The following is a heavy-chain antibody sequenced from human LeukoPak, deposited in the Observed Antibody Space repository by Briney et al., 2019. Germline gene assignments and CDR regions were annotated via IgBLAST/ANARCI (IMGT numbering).Heavy chain of an antibody. CDR2: LYYSGVS. V-gene: IGHV4-39*07. Sequence: SETLSLTCNVSGGSISSNSDYWGWIRQPPGKGLEWIGSLYYSGVSVYNPSLKSRVTMSVDTSKNQFSLKLSSVTAADTAVYYCARGHAPGYFDYWGQGTLVTVSS. J-gene: IGHJ4*02. CDR1: GGSISSNSDY. CDR3: ARGHAPGYFDY.